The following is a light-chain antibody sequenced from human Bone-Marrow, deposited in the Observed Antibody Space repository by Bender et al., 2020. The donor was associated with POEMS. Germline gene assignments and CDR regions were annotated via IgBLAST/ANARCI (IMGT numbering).Light chain of an antibody. J-gene: IGLJ1*01. Sequence: SALAQPASVSGSPGQSIAISCSGTSNDVGRYKYVSWYQQYPGKAPKVMIYDVTIRPSGVSNRFSGSKSGNTASLTISGLQADDEADFYCGSYTSTRTYVFGTGTKVTV. V-gene: IGLV2-14*01. CDR1: SNDVGRYKY. CDR2: DVT. CDR3: GSYTSTRTYV.